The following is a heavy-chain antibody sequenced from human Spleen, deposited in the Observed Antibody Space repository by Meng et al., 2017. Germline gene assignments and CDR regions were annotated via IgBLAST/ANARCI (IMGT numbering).Heavy chain of an antibody. Sequence: EVQLVESGGDLVQPGGSLRLSCGASGFTLVGHWVHWVRQVPGEGLEWVSAISRDDGSPYYADSVKGRFTISRDNAKNSLYLQMNNLRAEDTAVYYCARGIQIWHYWGQGTLVTVSS. V-gene: IGHV3-74*01. CDR3: ARGIQIWHY. J-gene: IGHJ4*02. CDR2: ISRDDGSP. CDR1: GFTLVGHW. D-gene: IGHD5-18*01.